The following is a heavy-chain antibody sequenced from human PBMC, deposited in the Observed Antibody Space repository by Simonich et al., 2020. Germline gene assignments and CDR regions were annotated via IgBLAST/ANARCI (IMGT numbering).Heavy chain of an antibody. CDR1: GYTFTGYY. CDR3: ASSKLATIDY. J-gene: IGHJ4*02. Sequence: QVQLVQSGAEVKKPGASVKVSCKASGYTFTGYYMHWVRQAPGQGLEWMGWINPNRGGTNNAKKFKGRVTMTRDTSISTAYMELSRLRSDDTAVYYCASSKLATIDYWGQGTLVTVSS. V-gene: IGHV1-2*02. D-gene: IGHD5-12*01. CDR2: INPNRGGT.